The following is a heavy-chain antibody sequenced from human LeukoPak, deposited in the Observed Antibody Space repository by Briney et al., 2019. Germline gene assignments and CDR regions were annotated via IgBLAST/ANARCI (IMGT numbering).Heavy chain of an antibody. CDR3: ATSYSSLSGPFDS. CDR2: ISGSGTGT. D-gene: IGHD6-6*01. Sequence: QTGGSLRLSCAASRFTFKDYAMSWVRQAPGKGLEWVSTISGSGTGTYYADSVKGRFTISRDNSRNTLHLQMDSLRADDTAVYYCATSYSSLSGPFDSWGQGTLVTVSS. V-gene: IGHV3-23*01. J-gene: IGHJ4*02. CDR1: RFTFKDYA.